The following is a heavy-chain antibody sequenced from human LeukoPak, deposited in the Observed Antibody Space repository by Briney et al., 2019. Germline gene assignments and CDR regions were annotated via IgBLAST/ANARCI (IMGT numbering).Heavy chain of an antibody. V-gene: IGHV1-2*04. CDR3: ARAPPITIFGVVDYYMDV. CDR1: GYTFTGYY. D-gene: IGHD3-3*01. Sequence: ASVKVSCKASGYTFTGYYMHWVRQAPGQGLEWMGWINPNSGGTNYAQKFQGWVTMTRDTSISTAYMELSRLRSDDTAVYYCARAPPITIFGVVDYYMDVWGKGTTVTVSS. J-gene: IGHJ6*03. CDR2: INPNSGGT.